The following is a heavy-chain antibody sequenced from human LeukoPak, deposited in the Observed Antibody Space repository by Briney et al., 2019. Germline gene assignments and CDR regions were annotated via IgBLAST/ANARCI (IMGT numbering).Heavy chain of an antibody. CDR3: ARVMDLFGGATQSGPLDAFDI. D-gene: IGHD3-16*01. V-gene: IGHV1-46*01. J-gene: IGHJ3*02. CDR2: INPSGGST. Sequence: ASVKVSCKASGYTFTSYYMHWVRQAPGQGLEWMGIINPSGGSTSYAQKFQGRVTMTRDTSTSTVYMELSSLRSEDTAVYYCARVMDLFGGATQSGPLDAFDIWGQGTMVTVSS. CDR1: GYTFTSYY.